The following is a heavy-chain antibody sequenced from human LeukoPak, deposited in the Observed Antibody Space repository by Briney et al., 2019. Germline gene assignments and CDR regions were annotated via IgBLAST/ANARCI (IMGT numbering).Heavy chain of an antibody. D-gene: IGHD2-15*01. CDR1: GYSISSGYY. CDR2: IYHSGST. Sequence: SETLSLTCTVSGYSISSGYYWGWIRQPPGKGLEWIGSIYHSGSTYYNPSLKSRVTISVDTSKNQFSLKLSSVTAADTAVYYCARDHGYCSGGSCFRGLNWGQGTLVTVSS. CDR3: ARDHGYCSGGSCFRGLN. J-gene: IGHJ4*02. V-gene: IGHV4-38-2*02.